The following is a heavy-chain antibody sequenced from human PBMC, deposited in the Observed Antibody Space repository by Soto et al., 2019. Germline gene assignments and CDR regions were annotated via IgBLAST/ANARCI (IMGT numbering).Heavy chain of an antibody. J-gene: IGHJ4*02. D-gene: IGHD4-4*01. CDR1: GGSISSGGYS. Sequence: PSETLSLTCAVSGGSISSGGYSWSWIRQPPGKGLEWIGYIYHSGSTYYNPSLKSRVTISVDRSKNQFSLKLSSVTAADTAVYYCALGRRDYTIDYWGQGTLVTVSS. CDR3: ALGRRDYTIDY. V-gene: IGHV4-30-2*01. CDR2: IYHSGST.